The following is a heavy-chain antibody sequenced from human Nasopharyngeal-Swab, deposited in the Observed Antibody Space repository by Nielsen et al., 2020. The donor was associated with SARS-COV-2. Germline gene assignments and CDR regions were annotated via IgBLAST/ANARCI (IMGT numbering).Heavy chain of an antibody. D-gene: IGHD2-15*01. J-gene: IGHJ3*02. CDR2: ISGSGGST. CDR3: AKDLGYCSGGSCYGDAFDI. CDR1: GFTFSSYA. Sequence: GGSLRLSCAASGFTFSSYAMSWVRQAPGKGLEWVSVISGSGGSTYYADSVKGRFNVSRDNSKNTLYLQMNSLRAEDTAVYYCAKDLGYCSGGSCYGDAFDIWGQGTMVTVSS. V-gene: IGHV3-23*01.